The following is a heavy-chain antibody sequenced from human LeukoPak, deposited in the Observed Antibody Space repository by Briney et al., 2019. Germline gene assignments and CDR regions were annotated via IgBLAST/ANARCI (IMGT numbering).Heavy chain of an antibody. CDR1: GGSISSNSHY. J-gene: IGHJ4*02. V-gene: IGHV4-39*07. CDR3: ARGKGANYFFDY. Sequence: SETLSLTCTVSGGSISSNSHYWGWIRQPPGKGLEWIGNIYISGSTNYNPSLTSRVAISVDTSTNQFSLKLSSVTAADTAVYYCARGKGANYFFDYWGQGILVTVSS. CDR2: IYISGST. D-gene: IGHD4/OR15-4a*01.